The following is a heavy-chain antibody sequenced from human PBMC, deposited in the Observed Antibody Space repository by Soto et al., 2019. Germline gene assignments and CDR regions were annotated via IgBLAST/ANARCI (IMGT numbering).Heavy chain of an antibody. J-gene: IGHJ5*02. CDR2: INAGNGNT. CDR3: ARSIVVVVPRFDP. Sequence: QVQLVQSGAEVKKPGASVKVSCKASGYTFTSYAMHWVRQAPGQRLEWMGWINAGNGNTKYSQKFQGRVTITRDTSASTAYMELSSLRSEDTAVYYCARSIVVVVPRFDPWGQGTLVTVSS. CDR1: GYTFTSYA. V-gene: IGHV1-3*01. D-gene: IGHD2-15*01.